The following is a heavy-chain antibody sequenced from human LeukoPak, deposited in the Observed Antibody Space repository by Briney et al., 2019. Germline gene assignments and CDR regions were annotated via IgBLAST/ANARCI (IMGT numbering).Heavy chain of an antibody. D-gene: IGHD6-19*01. CDR1: GYTFTSYG. CDR2: ISAYNGNT. CDR3: ARDLDPGSGWYAPPQDNNDY. V-gene: IGHV1-18*01. Sequence: ASVKVSCKASGYTFTSYGISWVRQAPGQGLEWMGWISAYNGNTNYAQKLQGRVTMTTDTSTSTAYMELRSLRSDDTAVYYCARDLDPGSGWYAPPQDNNDYWGQGTLVTVSS. J-gene: IGHJ4*02.